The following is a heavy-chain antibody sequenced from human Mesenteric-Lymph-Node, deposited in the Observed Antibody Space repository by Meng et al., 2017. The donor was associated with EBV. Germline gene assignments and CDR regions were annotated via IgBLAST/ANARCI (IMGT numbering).Heavy chain of an antibody. J-gene: IGHJ4*02. CDR2: ISYDGSNK. D-gene: IGHD4-17*01. V-gene: IGHV3-30-3*01. Sequence: QGQLVESGGGVVQPGRSLRLSCAASGFTFSSYAMHWVRQAPGKGLEWVAVISYDGSNKYYADSVKGRFTISRDNSKNTLYLQMNSLRAEDTAVYYCLTLSGDYEANFWGQGSLVTVSS. CDR1: GFTFSSYA. CDR3: LTLSGDYEANF.